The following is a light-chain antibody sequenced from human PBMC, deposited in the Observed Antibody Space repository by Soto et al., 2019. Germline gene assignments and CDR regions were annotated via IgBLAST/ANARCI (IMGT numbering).Light chain of an antibody. V-gene: IGKV3-20*01. CDR3: QRYYDSLWT. CDR2: GAS. Sequence: EIVLTQSPGTLSLSPGERATLSCRASQSVNSTSLAWYQQKPGQAPRLLIHGASSRATGIPDRFSGSGSGKDFTLTISRLELEDFAVYFCQRYYDSLWTFGQGTKVEIK. J-gene: IGKJ1*01. CDR1: QSVNSTS.